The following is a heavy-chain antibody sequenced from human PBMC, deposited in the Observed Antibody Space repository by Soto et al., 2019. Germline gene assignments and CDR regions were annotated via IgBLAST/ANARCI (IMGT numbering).Heavy chain of an antibody. V-gene: IGHV1-46*01. Sequence: ASVKVSCKASGYTFTSYYMHWVRQAPGQGLEWMGIINPSGGSTSYAQKFQGRVTMTRDTSTSTVYMDLSSLRSEDTAVFYCARAPVSIFGVVIHYYYGMDVWGQGTTVTVSS. D-gene: IGHD3-3*01. J-gene: IGHJ6*02. CDR1: GYTFTSYY. CDR2: INPSGGST. CDR3: ARAPVSIFGVVIHYYYGMDV.